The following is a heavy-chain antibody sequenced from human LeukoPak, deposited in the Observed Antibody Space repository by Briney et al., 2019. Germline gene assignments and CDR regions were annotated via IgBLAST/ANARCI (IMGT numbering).Heavy chain of an antibody. CDR2: IWFDVSDK. V-gene: IGHV3-33*06. D-gene: IGHD4-17*01. J-gene: IGHJ4*02. Sequence: PGGSLRLSCAASGFTFSTYGMHWVRQAPGKGLEWVAVIWFDVSDKYYADSVKGRFTMSRDNSKNTLYLQMNSLRAEDTALYFCTKGLWGTTVTPLDYWGQGTLVTVSS. CDR1: GFTFSTYG. CDR3: TKGLWGTTVTPLDY.